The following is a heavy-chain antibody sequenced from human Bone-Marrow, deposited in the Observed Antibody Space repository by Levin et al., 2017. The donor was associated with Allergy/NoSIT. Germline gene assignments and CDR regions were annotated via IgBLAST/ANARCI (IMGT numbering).Heavy chain of an antibody. Sequence: GGSLRLSCAASGFTFSSYAMSWVRQAPGKGLEWVSAISGSGGSTYYADSVKGRFTISRDNSKNTLYLQMNSLRAEDTAVYYCAKEEKSVVVPAPNPLDYWGQGTLVTVSS. V-gene: IGHV3-23*01. CDR2: ISGSGGST. J-gene: IGHJ4*02. D-gene: IGHD2-2*01. CDR3: AKEEKSVVVPAPNPLDY. CDR1: GFTFSSYA.